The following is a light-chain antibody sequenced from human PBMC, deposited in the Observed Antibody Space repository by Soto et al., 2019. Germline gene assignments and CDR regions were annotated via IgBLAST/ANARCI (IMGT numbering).Light chain of an antibody. Sequence: QLTQTPSSLSSSVGDRFTITFLASQGISIFLAWYQQKPGKAPKLLIYAASSLQSGVPSRFSGSGFGTDFTLTITSLQPEDFATYYCQQVASYPSTFGGGTKVDIK. J-gene: IGKJ4*01. CDR3: QQVASYPST. V-gene: IGKV1-9*01. CDR2: AAS. CDR1: QGISIF.